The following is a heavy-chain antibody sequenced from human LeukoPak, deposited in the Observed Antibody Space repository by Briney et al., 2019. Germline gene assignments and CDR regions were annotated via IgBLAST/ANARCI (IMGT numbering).Heavy chain of an antibody. Sequence: ASVKVSCKASGGTFSSYAISWVRQAPGQGLEWMGIINPSGGSTSYAQKFQGRVTMTRDTSTSTVYMELSSLRSEDTAVYYCARDSLVLAVADPFFDYWGQGTLVTVSS. V-gene: IGHV1-46*01. CDR2: INPSGGST. D-gene: IGHD6-19*01. CDR3: ARDSLVLAVADPFFDY. CDR1: GGTFSSYA. J-gene: IGHJ4*02.